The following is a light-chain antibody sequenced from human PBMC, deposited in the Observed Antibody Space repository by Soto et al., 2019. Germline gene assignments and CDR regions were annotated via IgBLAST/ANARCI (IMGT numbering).Light chain of an antibody. CDR2: DDS. CDR1: NIGSKS. Sequence: SYELTKPPSVSVAPGQTARMTCVGNNIGSKSVHWYQQKPGQAPALVVYDDSDRPSGIPERFSGSNSGNTATLSISTVEAGDEADYYCQVWDSSSDHAAFGGGTKVTVL. V-gene: IGLV3-21*02. CDR3: QVWDSSSDHAA. J-gene: IGLJ2*01.